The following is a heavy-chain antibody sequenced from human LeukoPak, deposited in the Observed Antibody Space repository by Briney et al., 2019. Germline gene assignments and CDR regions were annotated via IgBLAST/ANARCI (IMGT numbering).Heavy chain of an antibody. J-gene: IGHJ6*02. D-gene: IGHD6-19*01. CDR2: INHSGST. CDR3: ARGTGVVAGSYYCYGMDV. Sequence: SETLSLTCAVYGGSFSGYYWSWIRQPPGKGLEWIGEINHSGSTNYNPSLKSRVTISVDTPKNQFSLKLSSVTAADTAVYYCARGTGVVAGSYYCYGMDVWGQGTTVTVSS. V-gene: IGHV4-34*01. CDR1: GGSFSGYY.